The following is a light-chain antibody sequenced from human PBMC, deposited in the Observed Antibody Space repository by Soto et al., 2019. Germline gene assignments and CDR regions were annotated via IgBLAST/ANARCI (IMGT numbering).Light chain of an antibody. Sequence: EIVMTQSPTILSVSPGERATLSCRASQSVSSNLAWYQQKPGQPPRLLMYGVYTRAPGTPARFSGSGSGTEFTLTISSLQSEGFAVYYCQQYNSWPLTFGGGTKVDI. J-gene: IGKJ4*01. CDR1: QSVSSN. CDR2: GVY. V-gene: IGKV3D-15*01. CDR3: QQYNSWPLT.